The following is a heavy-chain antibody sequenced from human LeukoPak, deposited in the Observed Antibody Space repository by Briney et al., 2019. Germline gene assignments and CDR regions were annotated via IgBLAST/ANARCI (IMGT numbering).Heavy chain of an antibody. CDR1: GFTFSSYS. CDR3: ARDSVLWSSTSCPDY. CDR2: ISYDGSNK. Sequence: GGSLRLSCAASGFTFSSYSMNWVRQAPGKGLEWVAVISYDGSNKYYADSVKGRFTISRDNSKNTLYLQMNSLRAEDTAVYYCARDSVLWSSTSCPDYWGQGTLVTVSS. D-gene: IGHD2-2*01. J-gene: IGHJ4*02. V-gene: IGHV3-30*03.